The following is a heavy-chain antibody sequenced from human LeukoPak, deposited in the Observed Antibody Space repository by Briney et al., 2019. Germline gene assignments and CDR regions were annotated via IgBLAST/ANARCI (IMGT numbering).Heavy chain of an antibody. D-gene: IGHD3-10*01. CDR1: GFTFSSYS. Sequence: GGSLRLSCAASGFTFSSYSMNWVRQAPGKGLEWVSSISSSSSYIYYADSVKGRFTISRDNAKNSLYLQMNSLRAEDTAVYYCARDSRGGLAFDYWGQGTLVTVSS. CDR2: ISSSSSYI. CDR3: ARDSRGGLAFDY. J-gene: IGHJ4*02. V-gene: IGHV3-21*01.